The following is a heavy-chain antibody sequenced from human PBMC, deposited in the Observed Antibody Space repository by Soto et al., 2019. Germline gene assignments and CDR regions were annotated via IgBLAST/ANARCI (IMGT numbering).Heavy chain of an antibody. CDR3: ASEGYSGYDLLGWFDP. CDR1: GGSFSGYY. Sequence: TSETLSLTCAVYGGSFSGYYWSWIRQPPGKGLEWIGEINHSGSTNYNPSLKSRVTISVDTSKNQFSLKLSSVTAADTAVYYCASEGYSGYDLLGWFDPWGQGTLVTVSS. V-gene: IGHV4-34*01. D-gene: IGHD5-12*01. CDR2: INHSGST. J-gene: IGHJ5*02.